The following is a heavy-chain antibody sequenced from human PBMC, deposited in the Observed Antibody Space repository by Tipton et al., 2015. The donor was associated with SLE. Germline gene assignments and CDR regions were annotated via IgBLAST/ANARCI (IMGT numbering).Heavy chain of an antibody. D-gene: IGHD3-3*01. CDR2: IYHSGNT. CDR3: ARDFWSGYGSFDS. Sequence: LRLSCTVSGGSISNYSWSWIRQPPGKGLEWIGSIYHSGNTYSNPSLKSRVTISVDTSKNQFSLKMSSVTAADTAVYYCARDFWSGYGSFDSWGQGTLVTVSP. J-gene: IGHJ4*02. V-gene: IGHV4-4*08. CDR1: GGSISNYS.